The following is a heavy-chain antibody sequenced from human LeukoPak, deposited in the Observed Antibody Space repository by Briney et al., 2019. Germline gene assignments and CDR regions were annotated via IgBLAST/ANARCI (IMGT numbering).Heavy chain of an antibody. CDR3: ARGHYDILTGYLDY. V-gene: IGHV3-30*04. CDR2: ISYDGSNK. CDR1: GFTFSSYA. Sequence: GGSLRLSCAASGFTFSSYAMHWVRQAPGKGLEWVAVISYDGSNKYYADSVKGRFTISRDNSKNTLYLQMSSLRAEDTAVYYCARGHYDILTGYLDYWGQGTLVTVSS. D-gene: IGHD3-9*01. J-gene: IGHJ4*02.